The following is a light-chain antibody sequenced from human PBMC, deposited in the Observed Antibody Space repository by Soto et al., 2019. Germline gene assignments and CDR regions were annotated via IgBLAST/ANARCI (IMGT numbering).Light chain of an antibody. J-gene: IGLJ2*01. CDR2: EVS. CDR3: SSFAGSNVV. V-gene: IGLV2-8*01. Sequence: QSALTQPPSASGSPGQSVTISCTGTSSDVGGYNYVSWYQQHPGKAPKPMISEVSKRPSGVPDRFSGSKSGNTASLTVSGLQAEDEADYYCSSFAGSNVVFGGGTKLTVL. CDR1: SSDVGGYNY.